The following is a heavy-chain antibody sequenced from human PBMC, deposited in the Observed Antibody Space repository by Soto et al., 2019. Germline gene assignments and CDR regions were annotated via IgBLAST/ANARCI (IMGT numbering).Heavy chain of an antibody. CDR3: ARGLTSIAAAEFYYFDY. D-gene: IGHD6-13*01. CDR2: IIPIFGTT. CDR1: GGTFSSYA. V-gene: IGHV1-69*13. J-gene: IGHJ4*02. Sequence: ASVKVSCKASGGTFSSYAISWVRQAPGQGLEWMGGIIPIFGTTNYAQKFQGRVTITADESTSTAYMELSSLRSEDTAVYYCARGLTSIAAAEFYYFDYWGQGTLVTVSS.